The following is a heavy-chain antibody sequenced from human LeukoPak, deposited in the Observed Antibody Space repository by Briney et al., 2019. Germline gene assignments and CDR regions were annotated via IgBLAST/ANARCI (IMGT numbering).Heavy chain of an antibody. CDR3: ARDHPDSSSWYDAFDI. Sequence: GGSLRLSCAASGFTFSSYSMNWVRQAPGKGLEWVSYISSSSSTIYYADSAKGRFTISRDNAKNSLYLQMNSLRAEDTAVYYCARDHPDSSSWYDAFDIWGQGTMVTVSS. CDR2: ISSSSSTI. J-gene: IGHJ3*02. CDR1: GFTFSSYS. V-gene: IGHV3-48*01. D-gene: IGHD6-13*01.